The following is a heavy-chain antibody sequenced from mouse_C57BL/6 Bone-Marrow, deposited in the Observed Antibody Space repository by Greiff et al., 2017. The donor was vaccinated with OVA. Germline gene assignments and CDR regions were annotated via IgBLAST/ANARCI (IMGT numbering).Heavy chain of an antibody. J-gene: IGHJ3*01. CDR1: GYTFTDYY. CDR2: INPNNGGT. D-gene: IGHD4-1*01. Sequence: EVQLQQSGPELVKPGASVKISCKASGYTFTDYYMNWVKQSHGKSLEWIGDINPNNGGTSYNQKFKGKATLTVDKSSSTAYMELRSLTSEDSAVYYCARGTGTEAWFAYWGQGTLVTVSA. CDR3: ARGTGTEAWFAY. V-gene: IGHV1-26*01.